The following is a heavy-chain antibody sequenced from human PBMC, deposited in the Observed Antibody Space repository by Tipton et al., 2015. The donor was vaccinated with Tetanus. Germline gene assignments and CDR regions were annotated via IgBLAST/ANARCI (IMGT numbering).Heavy chain of an antibody. D-gene: IGHD3-22*01. V-gene: IGHV4-30-4*01. CDR1: DGSFNAYY. J-gene: IGHJ6*02. CDR3: ARATPSGSYFVRYYSMDV. Sequence: GLVKPSETLSLTCGVSDGSFNAYYWSWIRQPPGKGLEWIGYVSDSGSTYSNPSLRSRIIISVDTSKNQFSLILSSVTAADTAVYYCARATPSGSYFVRYYSMDVGGQGTTVVVSS. CDR2: VSDSGST.